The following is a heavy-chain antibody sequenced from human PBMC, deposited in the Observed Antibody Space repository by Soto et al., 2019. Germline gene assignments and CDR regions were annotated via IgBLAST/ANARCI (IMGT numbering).Heavy chain of an antibody. CDR2: INDGNGNT. J-gene: IGHJ4*02. CDR3: ARSIVVVTALDY. V-gene: IGHV1-3*05. Sequence: QVQLVQSGAEEKKPGASVKVSCKASGYTFTSYAMHWVRQAPGQRLEWMGWINDGNGNTKYSQKFTGRVTITRDTSASTAYMELGSLRSEDTAVYYCARSIVVVTALDYWGQGTLVTVSS. D-gene: IGHD2-21*02. CDR1: GYTFTSYA.